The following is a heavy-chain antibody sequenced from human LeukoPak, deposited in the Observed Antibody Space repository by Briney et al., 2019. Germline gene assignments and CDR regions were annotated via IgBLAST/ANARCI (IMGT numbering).Heavy chain of an antibody. J-gene: IGHJ4*02. V-gene: IGHV3-33*01. CDR3: ARDLADAVFDY. D-gene: IGHD2-2*01. CDR2: IWYDGSNK. CDR1: GFTFSSYG. Sequence: GGSLRLSCAASGFTFSSYGMHWVRQAPGKGLEWVAVIWYDGSNKYYADSVKGRFTISRDNSKNTLYLQMNSLRAEDTAVYYCARDLADAVFDYWSQGTLVTVSS.